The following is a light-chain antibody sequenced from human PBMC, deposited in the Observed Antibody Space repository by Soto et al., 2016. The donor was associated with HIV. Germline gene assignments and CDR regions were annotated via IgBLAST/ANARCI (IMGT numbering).Light chain of an antibody. CDR1: DIESRD. V-gene: IGLV3-21*03. CDR2: DDT. Sequence: SYELTQPPSVSVAPGKTARITCGGNDIESRDVNWYQQKPGQAPVLVVYDDTDRPSVIPERFSGSNSGNTATLTIDMVEVGDEADFYCQVWDGESNSWVFGGGTKLTVL. CDR3: QVWDGESNSWV. J-gene: IGLJ3*02.